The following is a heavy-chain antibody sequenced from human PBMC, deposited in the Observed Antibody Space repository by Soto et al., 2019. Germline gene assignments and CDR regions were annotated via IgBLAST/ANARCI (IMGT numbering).Heavy chain of an antibody. V-gene: IGHV3-33*06. CDR1: GFTFSSYG. Sequence: QVQLVESGGGVVQPEKSLRLSCAASGFTFSSYGMHWVRQAPGKGLEWVAIIWYGGGNKYYADSVKGRFIISRDNSKNTVYLQMNSLRVEAPAVYYCAKVYSNSLFFDDSWGQGTLVTVS. J-gene: IGHJ4*02. CDR3: AKVYSNSLFFDDS. D-gene: IGHD6-6*01. CDR2: IWYGGGNK.